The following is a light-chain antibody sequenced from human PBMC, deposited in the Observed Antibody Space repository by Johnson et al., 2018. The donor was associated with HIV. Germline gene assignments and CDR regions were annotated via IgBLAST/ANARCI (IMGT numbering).Light chain of an antibody. CDR2: DNN. CDR1: SSNIGNNY. Sequence: QSVLTQPPSVSAAPGQKVTISCSGSSSNIGNNYVSWYQQLPGTAPKLLIYDNNKRPSGIPDRFSGSKSGTSATLGITGLQTWDEADYYCGTWDSSLRGGVFGTGTKVTVL. V-gene: IGLV1-51*01. J-gene: IGLJ1*01. CDR3: GTWDSSLRGGV.